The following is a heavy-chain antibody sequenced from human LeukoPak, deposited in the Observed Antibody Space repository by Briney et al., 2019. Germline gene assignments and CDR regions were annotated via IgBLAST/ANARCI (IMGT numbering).Heavy chain of an antibody. V-gene: IGHV3-11*01. CDR2: ITSSGDDI. CDR3: ASDIVATSGDF. CDR1: GFTFSDYY. J-gene: IGHJ4*02. Sequence: TPGGSLRPSCAAPGFTFSDYYMSWFRQAPGKGLEWVAYITSSGDDIYYAESVKGRFTISRDNAKNALFLRMSSLRVEDTATYYCASDIVATSGDFWGQGTLVSVSS. D-gene: IGHD5-12*01.